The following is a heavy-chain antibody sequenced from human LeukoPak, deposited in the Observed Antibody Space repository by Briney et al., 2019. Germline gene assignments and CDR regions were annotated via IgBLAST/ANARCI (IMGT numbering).Heavy chain of an antibody. D-gene: IGHD3-3*01. CDR1: GFTFADYS. J-gene: IGHJ6*03. Sequence: GGSLRLSCAASGFTFADYSMTWVRQAPGKGLEWVSSISTVSTYKFYSDSVKGRFTISRDNAKNILYLQMSSLSAEDTAVYYCARDGSGFYLYYYMDVWGRGTLATVSS. CDR3: ARDGSGFYLYYYMDV. CDR2: ISTVSTYK. V-gene: IGHV3-21*01.